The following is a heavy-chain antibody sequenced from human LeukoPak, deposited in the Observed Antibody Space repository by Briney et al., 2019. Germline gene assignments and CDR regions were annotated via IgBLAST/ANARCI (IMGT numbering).Heavy chain of an antibody. Sequence: ASVKVSCKASGYTFPGHSMHWVRQAPGQRLEWMGRINPNSGGTNYAQKFQGRVTMTRDTSISTAYMELSRLRSDDTAVYYCARVVAARNWYFDLWGRGTLVTVSS. CDR3: ARVVAARNWYFDL. V-gene: IGHV1-2*06. CDR1: GYTFPGHS. J-gene: IGHJ2*01. D-gene: IGHD6-6*01. CDR2: INPNSGGT.